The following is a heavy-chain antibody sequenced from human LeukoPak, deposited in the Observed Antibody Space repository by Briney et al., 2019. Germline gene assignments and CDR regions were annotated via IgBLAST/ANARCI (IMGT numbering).Heavy chain of an antibody. CDR2: IRANGRDS. CDR3: ATGGYTTWFDP. J-gene: IGHJ5*02. CDR1: GFTFTSYS. D-gene: IGHD6-13*01. Sequence: PGGSLRLSCAASGFTFTSYSMSWVRQSPGKGLKWVSNIRANGRDSYYADAVKGRFTISRDNSKNTLYLQMNSLRAEDTAVYYCATGGYTTWFDPWGQGTLVTVSS. V-gene: IGHV3-23*01.